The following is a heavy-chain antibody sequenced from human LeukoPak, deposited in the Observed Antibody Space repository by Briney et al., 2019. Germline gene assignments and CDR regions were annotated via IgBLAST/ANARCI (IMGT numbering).Heavy chain of an antibody. CDR3: ARGYGGSPEGLDP. Sequence: PSETLSLTCAVSGGSISRGFSSWNWIRQPPGKGLEWIGYIYHSGRPYYNPSLKSRVSMSVDKSKNHFSLILTSVTAADTAVYYCARGYGGSPEGLDPWGQGTLVIVSS. V-gene: IGHV4-30-2*01. CDR2: IYHSGRP. CDR1: GGSISRGFSS. D-gene: IGHD4-23*01. J-gene: IGHJ5*02.